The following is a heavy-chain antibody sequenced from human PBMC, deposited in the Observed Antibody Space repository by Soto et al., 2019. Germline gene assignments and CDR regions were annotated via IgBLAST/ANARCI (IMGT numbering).Heavy chain of an antibody. V-gene: IGHV3-30*18. CDR2: IAYEGRNK. CDR3: AKDNCISTSCYRLYNWFDP. D-gene: IGHD2-2*01. J-gene: IGHJ5*02. Sequence: QVQLVESGGGVVQPGRSLRVPCVASGFTFSSYGMHWVRQAPGKGLGGVAVIAYEGRNKYYADSVKGRFTISRDNSKNTLYLQMNSLRDEDTAVYYCAKDNCISTSCYRLYNWFDPWGQGTLVTVSS. CDR1: GFTFSSYG.